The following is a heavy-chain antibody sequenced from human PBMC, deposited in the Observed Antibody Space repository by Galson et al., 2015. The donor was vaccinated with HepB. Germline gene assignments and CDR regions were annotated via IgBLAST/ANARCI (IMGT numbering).Heavy chain of an antibody. J-gene: IGHJ4*02. Sequence: SVTVSCKASGYTFTSYDINWVRQATGQGLEWMGWMNPNSGNTGYAQKFQGRVTMTRNTSISTAYMELSSLRSEDTAVYYCARDLRVGATKYQGRGGYYWGQGTLVTVSS. CDR2: MNPNSGNT. D-gene: IGHD1-26*01. CDR1: GYTFTSYD. V-gene: IGHV1-8*01. CDR3: ARDLRVGATKYQGRGGYY.